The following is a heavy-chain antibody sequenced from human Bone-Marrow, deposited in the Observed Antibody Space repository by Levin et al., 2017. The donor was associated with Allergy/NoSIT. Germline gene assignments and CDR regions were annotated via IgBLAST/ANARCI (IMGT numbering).Heavy chain of an antibody. D-gene: IGHD6-13*01. J-gene: IGHJ4*02. V-gene: IGHV3-74*01. CDR1: GFTFSGCW. CDR2: IRPDGSGS. CDR3: ARVTRAESGIDY. Sequence: AGGSLRLSCAASGFTFSGCWMHWVRQAPGKGLVWVSRIRPDGSGSNYADSVEGRFTISRGNAKNTLYLQMNSLRADDTAVYYCARVTRAESGIDYWGQGTLVTVSS.